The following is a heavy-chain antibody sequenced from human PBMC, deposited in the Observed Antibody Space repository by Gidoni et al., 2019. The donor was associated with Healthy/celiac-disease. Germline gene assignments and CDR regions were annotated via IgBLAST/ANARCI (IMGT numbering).Heavy chain of an antibody. CDR2: IYHSGST. D-gene: IGHD5-12*01. J-gene: IGHJ6*03. V-gene: IGHV4-4*02. CDR3: ARDGGYSGYDPRYYYYMDV. CDR1: GGPISSINW. Sequence: QVQLQESGPGLVKPSGTLSLTCAVSGGPISSINWRSWVRQPPGKGLEWIEEIYHSGSTNYNPSLKSRVTISVDKSKNQFSLKLSSVTAADTAVYYCARDGGYSGYDPRYYYYMDVWGKGTTVTVSS.